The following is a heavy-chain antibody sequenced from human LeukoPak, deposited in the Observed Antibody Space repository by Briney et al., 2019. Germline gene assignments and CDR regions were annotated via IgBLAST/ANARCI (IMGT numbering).Heavy chain of an antibody. V-gene: IGHV4-34*01. CDR1: GGSFSGYY. CDR3: ARDRTIGFGTGAFDI. J-gene: IGHJ3*02. Sequence: SETLSLTCAIYGGSFSGYYWSWIRQPPGKGLEWIGEINHSGSTNYNPSLKSRVTISVDTSKNQFSLKLGSVTAADTAVYYCARDRTIGFGTGAFDIWGQGTMVTVSS. CDR2: INHSGST. D-gene: IGHD1-1*01.